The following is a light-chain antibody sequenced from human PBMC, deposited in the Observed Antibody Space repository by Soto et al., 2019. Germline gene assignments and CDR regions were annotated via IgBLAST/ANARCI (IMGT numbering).Light chain of an antibody. Sequence: DIPVTQARSSRSPSVGDRVTITCRASQGISSYLAWYQQKPGKAPNLLIHTASTLQSGFPSRFSGSGSGSEFTLTISSLQPEDFATYYCQQRNSYPITSGQGTRLEIK. J-gene: IGKJ5*01. CDR2: TAS. CDR3: QQRNSYPIT. V-gene: IGKV1-9*01. CDR1: QGISSY.